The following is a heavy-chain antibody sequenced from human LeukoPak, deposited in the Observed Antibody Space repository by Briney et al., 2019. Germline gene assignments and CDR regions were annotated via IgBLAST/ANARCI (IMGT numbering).Heavy chain of an antibody. D-gene: IGHD2-21*02. CDR3: ARDLQCGGDCHYDALDI. V-gene: IGHV3-53*01. CDR2: IYSDNT. CDR1: GFTVSSNS. J-gene: IGHJ3*02. Sequence: SGGSLRLSCTVSGFTVSSNSMSWVRQAPGKGLEWVSFIYSDNTHYSDSVKGRFTISRDNSKNTLYLQMNSLRAEDTAVYYCARDLQCGGDCHYDALDIWGQGTMVIVSS.